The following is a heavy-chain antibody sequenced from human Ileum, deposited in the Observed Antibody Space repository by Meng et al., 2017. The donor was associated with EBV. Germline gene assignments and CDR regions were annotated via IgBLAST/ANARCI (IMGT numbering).Heavy chain of an antibody. Sequence: HRQLRESGPGLVKPSETLSLTCTVSGGSISSSSYYWVWIRQPPGEGLEWIGSVVYSGTTYYTSSLKSRVSISVDTSKNQFSLKLSSVTAADTAVYYCARHHHSPTFDYWGQGTLVTVSS. CDR3: ARHHHSPTFDY. D-gene: IGHD1-14*01. V-gene: IGHV4-39*01. J-gene: IGHJ4*02. CDR2: VVYSGTT. CDR1: GGSISSSSYY.